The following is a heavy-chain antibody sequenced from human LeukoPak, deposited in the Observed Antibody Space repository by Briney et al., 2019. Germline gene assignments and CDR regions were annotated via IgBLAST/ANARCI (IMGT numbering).Heavy chain of an antibody. J-gene: IGHJ4*02. D-gene: IGHD3-10*01. CDR3: TRDSLGVRGVIPNYFDY. V-gene: IGHV3-49*03. Sequence: GGSLRLSCTASGFTFGDYAMSWFRQAPGKGLEWVGFIRSKAYGGTTEYAASVKGRFTISRDDSKSIAYLQMNSLKTEDTAVYYCTRDSLGVRGVIPNYFDYWGQGTLVTVSS. CDR1: GFTFGDYA. CDR2: IRSKAYGGTT.